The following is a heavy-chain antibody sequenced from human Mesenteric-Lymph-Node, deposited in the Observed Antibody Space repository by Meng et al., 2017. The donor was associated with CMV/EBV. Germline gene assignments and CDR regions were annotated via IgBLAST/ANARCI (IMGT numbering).Heavy chain of an antibody. D-gene: IGHD4-11*01. CDR2: INSDGSST. V-gene: IGHV3-74*01. J-gene: IGHJ6*02. CDR3: AKDYSIDYYYGMDV. CDR1: GFTFSSYW. Sequence: GGSLRLSCAASGFTFSSYWMHWVRQAPGKGLVWVSRINSDGSSTSYADSVKGRFTISRDNAKNTLYLQMNSLRAEDTAVYYCAKDYSIDYYYGMDVWGQGTTVTVSS.